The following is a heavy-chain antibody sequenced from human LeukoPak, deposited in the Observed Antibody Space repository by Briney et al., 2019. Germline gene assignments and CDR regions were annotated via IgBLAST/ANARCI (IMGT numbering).Heavy chain of an antibody. CDR2: ISWNSGSI. CDR3: AKSPHDSRTFLDY. Sequence: GGSLRLSCAASGFTLDDYAMLWIREAPVKGLEWVSGISWNSGSIGYADSVKGRFTIPRDNAKNSLYLQMNSLRAEDTALYYCAKSPHDSRTFLDYWGQGTLVTVSS. V-gene: IGHV3-9*01. D-gene: IGHD3-22*01. J-gene: IGHJ4*02. CDR1: GFTLDDYA.